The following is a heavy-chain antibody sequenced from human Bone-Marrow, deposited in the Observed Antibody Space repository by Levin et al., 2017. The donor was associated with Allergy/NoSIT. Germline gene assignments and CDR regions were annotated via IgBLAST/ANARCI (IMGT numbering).Heavy chain of an antibody. Sequence: LSLTCAASGFTFRSDAMGWVRQAPGKGLEWVASISYSSLTTYYADSVKGRFTISRDNSKNTLYLQMNGLRAEDTAVYYCAKDPAAAGLFDFWGQGTLVTVSS. CDR3: AKDPAAAGLFDF. CDR2: ISYSSLTT. J-gene: IGHJ4*02. D-gene: IGHD6-13*01. CDR1: GFTFRSDA. V-gene: IGHV3-23*01.